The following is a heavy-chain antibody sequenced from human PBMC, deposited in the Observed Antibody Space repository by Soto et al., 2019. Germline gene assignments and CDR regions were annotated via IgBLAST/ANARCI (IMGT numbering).Heavy chain of an antibody. J-gene: IGHJ6*02. D-gene: IGHD6-19*01. Sequence: SQTLSLTCAISGDSVSSNSAAWNWIRQSPSRGLEWLGRTYYRSKWYNDYAVSVKSRITINPDTSKNQFSLQLNSVTPEDTAVYYCARGVAVAGTYDYYGMDVWGQGTTVTVS. CDR1: GDSVSSNSAA. CDR2: TYYRSKWYN. V-gene: IGHV6-1*01. CDR3: ARGVAVAGTYDYYGMDV.